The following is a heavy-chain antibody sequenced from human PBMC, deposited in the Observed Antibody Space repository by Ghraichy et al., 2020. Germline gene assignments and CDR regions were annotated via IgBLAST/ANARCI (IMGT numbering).Heavy chain of an antibody. CDR2: IYYSGST. D-gene: IGHD6-13*01. CDR3: ARPSHLYSSSGYYFDY. V-gene: IGHV4-39*01. Sequence: EWIGSIYYSGSTYYNPSLKSLVTISVDTSKNQFSLKLSSVTAADTAVYYCARPSHLYSSSGYYFDYWGQVTLV. J-gene: IGHJ4*02.